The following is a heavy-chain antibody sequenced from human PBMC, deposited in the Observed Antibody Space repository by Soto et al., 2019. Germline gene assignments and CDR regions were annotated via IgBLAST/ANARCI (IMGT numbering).Heavy chain of an antibody. CDR2: IYYSGST. Sequence: PSETLSLTCTVSGGSISSGGYYWSWIRQHPGKGLEWIGYIYYSGSTYYNPSLKSRVTISVDTSKNQFSLKLSSVTAADTAVYYCAREVQQLVSNWFDPWGQGTLVTVSS. CDR1: GGSISSGGYY. CDR3: AREVQQLVSNWFDP. V-gene: IGHV4-31*03. D-gene: IGHD6-6*01. J-gene: IGHJ5*02.